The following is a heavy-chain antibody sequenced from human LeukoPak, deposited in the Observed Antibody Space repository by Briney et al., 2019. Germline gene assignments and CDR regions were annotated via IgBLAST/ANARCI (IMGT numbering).Heavy chain of an antibody. CDR3: ARSYSSSWSPYYYYYMDV. J-gene: IGHJ6*03. D-gene: IGHD6-13*01. CDR1: GYTFTSYD. Sequence: ASVKVSCKASGYTFTSYDINWVRQATGQGLEWMGWMNPNSGNTGYAQKFQGRVTITRSTSISTAYMELSSLRSEDTAVYYCARSYSSSWSPYYYYYMDVWGKGTTVTVSS. CDR2: MNPNSGNT. V-gene: IGHV1-8*03.